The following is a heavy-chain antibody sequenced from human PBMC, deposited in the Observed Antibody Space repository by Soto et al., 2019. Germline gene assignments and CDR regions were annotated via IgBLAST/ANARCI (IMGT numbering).Heavy chain of an antibody. V-gene: IGHV1-69*13. CDR1: GGTFSSYA. CDR3: ARDLDRYYYDSSGYLNWFDP. CDR2: IIPIFGTA. D-gene: IGHD3-22*01. Sequence: ASVKVSCKASGGTFSSYAISWVRQAPGQGLEWMGGIIPIFGTANYAQKFQGRVTITADESTSTAYMELSSLRSEDTAVYYCARDLDRYYYDSSGYLNWFDPWGQGTLVTVSS. J-gene: IGHJ5*02.